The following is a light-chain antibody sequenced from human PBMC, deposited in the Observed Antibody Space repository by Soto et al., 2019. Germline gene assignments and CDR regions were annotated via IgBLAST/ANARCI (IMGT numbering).Light chain of an antibody. CDR1: SSDIGAYNY. CDR2: DVS. CDR3: RAFTGSLSRYV. Sequence: QSVLTQPASVSGSPGQSITISCTGTSSDIGAYNYVSWYQQHPGKAPKLMIYDVSNRPSGGSDRFSASKSGNTASLTISGRQAEDEADYFWRAFTGSLSRYVLGNGTQVTGL. V-gene: IGLV2-14*01. J-gene: IGLJ1*01.